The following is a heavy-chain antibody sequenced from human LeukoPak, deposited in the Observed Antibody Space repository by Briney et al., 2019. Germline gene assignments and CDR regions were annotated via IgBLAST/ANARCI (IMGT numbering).Heavy chain of an antibody. J-gene: IGHJ6*02. Sequence: PGGSLRLSCAASGFTFSSYSMNWVRQAPGKGLEWVSYISSSSSTIYYADSVKGRFTISRDNAKNSLYLQMNSLRAEDTAVYYCARGESAYCGGDCADYHYYYGMDVWGQGTTVTVSS. CDR3: ARGESAYCGGDCADYHYYYGMDV. CDR2: ISSSSSTI. D-gene: IGHD2-21*02. CDR1: GFTFSSYS. V-gene: IGHV3-48*01.